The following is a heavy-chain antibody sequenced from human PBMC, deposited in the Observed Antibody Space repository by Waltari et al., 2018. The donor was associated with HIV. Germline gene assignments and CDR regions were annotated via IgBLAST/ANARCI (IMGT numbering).Heavy chain of an antibody. CDR2: ISYYGDNK. Sequence: QVQLVESGGGVVQPGRSLRLSCAASRFPFSSYAMHWVRQAPGKGLEWVAVISYYGDNKYYADSVKGRFTISRDNSKNTLYLQMNSLRAEDTAVYYCVKGASGWSPGYWGQGTLVTVSS. V-gene: IGHV3-30*18. J-gene: IGHJ4*02. D-gene: IGHD6-19*01. CDR1: RFPFSSYA. CDR3: VKGASGWSPGY.